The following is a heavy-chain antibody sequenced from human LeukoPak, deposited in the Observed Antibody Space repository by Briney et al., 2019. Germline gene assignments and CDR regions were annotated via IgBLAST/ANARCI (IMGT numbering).Heavy chain of an antibody. J-gene: IGHJ5*02. D-gene: IGHD1-26*01. CDR2: FDPEDGET. CDR3: ATDGSGSYSGGWFDP. V-gene: IGHV1-24*01. Sequence: ASVKVSCKVSGYTLTELSMHWVRQAPGKGLEWMGGFDPEDGETIYAQKFQGRVTMTEDTSTDTAYMELSSLRSEDTAVYYCATDGSGSYSGGWFDPWGQGTLVTVSS. CDR1: GYTLTELS.